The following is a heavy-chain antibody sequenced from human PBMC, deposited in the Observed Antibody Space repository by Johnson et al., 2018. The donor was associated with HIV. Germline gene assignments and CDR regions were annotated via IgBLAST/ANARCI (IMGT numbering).Heavy chain of an antibody. J-gene: IGHJ3*02. CDR3: AKGIAAPHDAFDI. D-gene: IGHD6-6*01. Sequence: QVQLVESGGGLVKPGGSLRLSCAASGFTFSDYYMSWIRQAPGKGLEWLSYISSSGSTIYYADSVKGRFTISRDNSKNTLYLQMNSLRAEDTAVYYCAKGIAAPHDAFDIWGQGTMVTVSS. CDR2: ISSSGSTI. V-gene: IGHV3-11*04. CDR1: GFTFSDYY.